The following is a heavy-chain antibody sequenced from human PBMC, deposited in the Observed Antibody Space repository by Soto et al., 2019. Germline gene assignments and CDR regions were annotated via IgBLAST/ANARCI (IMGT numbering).Heavy chain of an antibody. CDR3: ATGRGVNFYYGMDV. CDR2: ISGSGGST. Sequence: EVQLLESGGGLVQPGGSLRLSCAASGFTFSSYAMSWVRQAPGKGLEWVSAISGSGGSTYYADSVKGRFTISRDNSKNTLYLQMNSLRAEDTAVYYCATGRGVNFYYGMDVWGQGNTVTVSS. D-gene: IGHD3-10*01. CDR1: GFTFSSYA. V-gene: IGHV3-23*01. J-gene: IGHJ6*02.